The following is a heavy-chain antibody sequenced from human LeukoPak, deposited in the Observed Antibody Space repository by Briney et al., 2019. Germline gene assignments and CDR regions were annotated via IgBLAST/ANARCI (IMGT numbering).Heavy chain of an antibody. CDR3: ASTSLAAAGSLNFDY. J-gene: IGHJ4*02. Sequence: SSETLSLTCTVSGGSISSYYWSWIRQPPGKGLEWIGYIYYSGSTNYNPSLKSRVTISVDTSKNQFSLKLSSVTAADTAVYYCASTSLAAAGSLNFDYWGQGTLVTVSS. D-gene: IGHD6-13*01. CDR1: GGSISSYY. V-gene: IGHV4-59*08. CDR2: IYYSGST.